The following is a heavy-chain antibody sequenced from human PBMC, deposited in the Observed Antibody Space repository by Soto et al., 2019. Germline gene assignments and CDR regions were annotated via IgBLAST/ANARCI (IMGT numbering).Heavy chain of an antibody. CDR1: GFTFDNYA. V-gene: IGHV3-13*01. Sequence: PGCYLGLSCASCGFTFDNYAMRWFRQAPGKGLDWVSAIGTAGYTYYPGSVKGRFTISRENAKNSLYPQMNSLRAGDTAVYYCARSPHSSGWYEDWYFDLWGRGTLVTVSS. CDR3: ARSPHSSGWYEDWYFDL. J-gene: IGHJ2*01. CDR2: IGTAGYT. D-gene: IGHD6-19*01.